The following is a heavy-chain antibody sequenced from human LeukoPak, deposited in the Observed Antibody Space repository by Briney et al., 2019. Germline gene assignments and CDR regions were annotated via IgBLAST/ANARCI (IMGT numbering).Heavy chain of an antibody. D-gene: IGHD6-6*01. CDR3: ARVPIAARMGYYYYYMDV. CDR1: GGSITNYY. J-gene: IGHJ6*03. V-gene: IGHV4-4*07. CDR2: IYTSGST. Sequence: SETLSLTCTVSGGSITNYYWSWIRQPAGKGLEWIGRIYTSGSTNYNPSLKSRVTMSVDTSKNQFSLKLSSVTAADTAVYYCARVPIAARMGYYYYYMDVWGKGTTVTVSS.